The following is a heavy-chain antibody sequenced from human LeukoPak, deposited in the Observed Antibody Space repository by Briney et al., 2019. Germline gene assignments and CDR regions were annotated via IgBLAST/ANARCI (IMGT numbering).Heavy chain of an antibody. CDR2: ISGSGGST. D-gene: IGHD3-10*01. V-gene: IGHV3-23*01. J-gene: IGHJ6*02. CDR3: AKSLGYGSGSYYLQYYYYYGMDV. CDR1: GFTFSSYA. Sequence: GGSLRLSCAASGFTFSSYAMSWVRQAPGKGLEWVSAISGSGGSTYYADSVKGRCTISRDNSKNTLYLQMNSLRAEDTAVYYCAKSLGYGSGSYYLQYYYYYGMDVWGQGTTVTVSS.